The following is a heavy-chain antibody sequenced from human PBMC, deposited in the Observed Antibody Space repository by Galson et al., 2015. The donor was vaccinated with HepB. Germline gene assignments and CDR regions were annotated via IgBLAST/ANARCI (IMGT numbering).Heavy chain of an antibody. CDR2: ISYDGSNK. CDR3: ARSRFWSGPQRFDP. CDR1: GFTFSSYA. J-gene: IGHJ5*02. Sequence: SLRLSCAASGFTFSSYAMHWVRQAPGKGLEWVAVISYDGSNKYYADSVKGRFTISRDNSKNTLYLQMNSLRAEDTAVYYCARSRFWSGPQRFDPWGQGTLVTVSS. D-gene: IGHD3-3*01. V-gene: IGHV3-30-3*01.